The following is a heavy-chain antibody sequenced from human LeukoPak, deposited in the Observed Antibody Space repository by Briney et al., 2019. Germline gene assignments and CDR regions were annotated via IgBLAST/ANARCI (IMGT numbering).Heavy chain of an antibody. J-gene: IGHJ4*02. Sequence: PGGSLRLSCAASGFTFSSYAMHWVRQAPGKGLEWVAVISYDGSNKYYADSVEGRFTISRDNSKNTLYLQMNSLRAEDTAVYYCAREDSSSWLYYFDYWGQGTLVTVSS. D-gene: IGHD6-13*01. CDR2: ISYDGSNK. V-gene: IGHV3-30-3*01. CDR1: GFTFSSYA. CDR3: AREDSSSWLYYFDY.